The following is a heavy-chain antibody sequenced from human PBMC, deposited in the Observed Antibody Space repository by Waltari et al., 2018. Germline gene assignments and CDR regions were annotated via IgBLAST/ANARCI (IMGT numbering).Heavy chain of an antibody. CDR2: SIPIFGSA. J-gene: IGHJ3*02. CDR1: GGTFSRYS. V-gene: IGHV1-69*12. D-gene: IGHD3-10*01. Sequence: QVQLVQSGAEVKKPGSSVKVSCKASGGTFSRYSISWVRQAPGQGLEWMGGSIPIFGSAHYAQKFRGRVTLTADESSSTGYMELSSLRSDDTAVYYCAREEGTMVWGVIFSAFDIWGQGTMVTVSS. CDR3: AREEGTMVWGVIFSAFDI.